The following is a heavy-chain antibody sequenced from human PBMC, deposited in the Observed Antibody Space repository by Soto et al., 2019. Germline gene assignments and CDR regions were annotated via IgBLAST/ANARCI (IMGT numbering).Heavy chain of an antibody. Sequence: QLQLQESGSGLVKPSQTLSLTCAVSGGYISSSGYSWRWIRQQPGKGLEWIGYIYHSGSTYYNPSLKSRVTISVDRSKNQFSLKLSSVTAADTAVYYCAAGGGLPRYYWGQGTLVTVSS. D-gene: IGHD5-12*01. CDR1: GGYISSSGYS. CDR2: IYHSGST. J-gene: IGHJ4*02. CDR3: AAGGGLPRYY. V-gene: IGHV4-30-2*01.